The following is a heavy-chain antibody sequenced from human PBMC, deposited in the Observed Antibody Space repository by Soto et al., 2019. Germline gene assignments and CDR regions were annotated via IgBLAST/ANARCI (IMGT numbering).Heavy chain of an antibody. CDR1: GFTFSSYS. Sequence: PGGSLRLSCAASGFTFSSYSMNWVRQAPGKGLEWVSSISSSSSYIYYADSVKGRFTISRDNAKNSLYLQMNSLRAEDTAVYYCARIRGSSSRLAYYYYYGMDVWGQGTTVTVSS. V-gene: IGHV3-21*01. D-gene: IGHD6-13*01. CDR2: ISSSSSYI. J-gene: IGHJ6*02. CDR3: ARIRGSSSRLAYYYYYGMDV.